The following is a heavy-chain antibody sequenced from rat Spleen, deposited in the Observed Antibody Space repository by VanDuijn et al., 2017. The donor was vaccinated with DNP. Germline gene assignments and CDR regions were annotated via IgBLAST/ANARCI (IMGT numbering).Heavy chain of an antibody. V-gene: IGHV5-7*01. Sequence: EVQLVESGGGLVQPGRSMKLSCAASGFTFSNYDMAWVRQAPKKGLEWVATISYDGSSTYYRDSVKGRFTISRDNAKSTLYLQRDSLRSEDTATYYCKTHGSIATISTGAMDVWGQGTSVTVSS. CDR2: ISYDGSST. D-gene: IGHD1-2*01. J-gene: IGHJ4*01. CDR1: GFTFSNYD. CDR3: KTHGSIATISTGAMDV.